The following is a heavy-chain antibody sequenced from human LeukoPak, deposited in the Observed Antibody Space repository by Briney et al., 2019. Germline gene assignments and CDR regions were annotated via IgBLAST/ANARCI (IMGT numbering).Heavy chain of an antibody. V-gene: IGHV4-59*08. D-gene: IGHD3-10*01. Sequence: SETLSLTCTVSGGSISSYYWSWIRQPPGKGLEWIGYIYYSGSTNYNPSLKSRVTISVDTSKNQFSLKLSSVTAAGTAVYYCARLIMVRGVIRPDYWGQGTLVTVSS. CDR1: GGSISSYY. CDR2: IYYSGST. J-gene: IGHJ4*02. CDR3: ARLIMVRGVIRPDY.